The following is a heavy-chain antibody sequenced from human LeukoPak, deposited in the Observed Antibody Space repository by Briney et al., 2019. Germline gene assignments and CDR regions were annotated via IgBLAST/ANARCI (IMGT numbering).Heavy chain of an antibody. CDR1: GASISSGGYY. CDR3: ATLLRYVGDYYDY. J-gene: IGHJ4*02. D-gene: IGHD3-9*01. V-gene: IGHV4-31*01. Sequence: SETLSLTRTVSGASISSGGYYCSWIRQHPGKGLEWIGYIYYSGSTYYNPSPKSPFTISVDTSKNQFSLKLSSVTAADTAVYFCATLLRYVGDYYDYWGQGTLVTVSS. CDR2: IYYSGST.